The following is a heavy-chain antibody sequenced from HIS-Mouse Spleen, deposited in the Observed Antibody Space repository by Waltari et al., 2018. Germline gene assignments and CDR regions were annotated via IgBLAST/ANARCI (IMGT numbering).Heavy chain of an antibody. V-gene: IGHV4-39*07. CDR1: GGSISSSSYY. CDR3: AREIPYSSSWYDWYFDL. J-gene: IGHJ2*01. CDR2: IYYSGST. D-gene: IGHD6-13*01. Sequence: QLQLQESGPGLGKPSETLSLTCTVSGGSISSSSYYWAWIRQPPGKGLEWIGSIYYSGSTYYNPSLKSRVTISVDTSKNQFSLKLSSVTAADTAVYYCAREIPYSSSWYDWYFDLWGRGTLVTVSS.